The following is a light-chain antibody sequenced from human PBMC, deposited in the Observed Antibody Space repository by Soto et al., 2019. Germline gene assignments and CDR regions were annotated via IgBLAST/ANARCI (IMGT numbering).Light chain of an antibody. Sequence: QSVLTQPPSVSAAPGQKVTMSCSGRSSNIGSHFVAWYQQLPGTAPKLLIYDDTKRPYGIPCRFSGSKSGTSATLGITGLQTGYEADYYCGTWDSSLSVVVFGGGTKLTVL. CDR2: DDT. J-gene: IGLJ3*02. CDR3: GTWDSSLSVVV. CDR1: SSNIGSHF. V-gene: IGLV1-51*01.